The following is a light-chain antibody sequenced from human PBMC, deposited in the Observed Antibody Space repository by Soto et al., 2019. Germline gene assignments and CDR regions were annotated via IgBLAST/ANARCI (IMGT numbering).Light chain of an antibody. CDR1: QSVSSSY. CDR3: HQYGSSPQT. Sequence: EIVLTQSPGTLCLSPGERATVSCRASQSVSSSYLAWYQQKPGQAPRLLINGASSRATGIPDRFTGSGSGTDFTLTISRLEPEDFAVFYCHQYGSSPQTFGQGTKVDIK. CDR2: GAS. J-gene: IGKJ1*01. V-gene: IGKV3-20*01.